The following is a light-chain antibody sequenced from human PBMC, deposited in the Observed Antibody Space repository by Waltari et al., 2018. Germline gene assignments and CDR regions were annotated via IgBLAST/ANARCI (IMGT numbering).Light chain of an antibody. CDR2: EVS. CDR1: SRDVGGYNY. CDR3: SSYRSGSILV. J-gene: IGLJ2*01. V-gene: IGLV2-14*01. Sequence: QSALTQPASVSGSPGQSLTISCTGTSRDVGGYNYVSWYQQPPGKVPKVMIYEVSKRPSGVSHRFSGSKSGNTASLTISGLQAEDEADYYCSSYRSGSILVFGGGTKVTVL.